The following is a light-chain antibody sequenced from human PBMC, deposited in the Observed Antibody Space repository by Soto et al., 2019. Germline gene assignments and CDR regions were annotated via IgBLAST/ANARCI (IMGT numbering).Light chain of an antibody. Sequence: DIQMTQYPSAVSASVEDRVTITCRASQGIGGRLAWFQQKPGKAPQLLIYRASTLQSGVPSRFSGSGSGADFILTINSLQPEDFATYYCLQAYTFPRTFGQGTKVDIK. CDR3: LQAYTFPRT. V-gene: IGKV1-12*01. CDR2: RAS. CDR1: QGIGGR. J-gene: IGKJ1*01.